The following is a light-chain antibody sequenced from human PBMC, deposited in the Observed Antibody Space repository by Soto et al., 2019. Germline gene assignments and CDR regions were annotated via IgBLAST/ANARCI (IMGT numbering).Light chain of an antibody. V-gene: IGKV3-20*01. Sequence: EIVLTQSPGTLSLSPGERATLSCRASQSVSSSYLAWYQQKPGQAPRLLIYGASSRATGIPDRFSGSGSGTDFTLTISRLEPEDFATYYCHQTYSTPGGTFGPGTKVDI. CDR2: GAS. CDR3: HQTYSTPGGT. J-gene: IGKJ3*01. CDR1: QSVSSSY.